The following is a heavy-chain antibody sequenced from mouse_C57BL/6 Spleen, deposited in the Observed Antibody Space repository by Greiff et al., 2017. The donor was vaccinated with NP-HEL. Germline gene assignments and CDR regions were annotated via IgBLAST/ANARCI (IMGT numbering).Heavy chain of an antibody. Sequence: VQLQQPGTELVKPGASVKLSCKASGYTFTSYWMHWVKQRPGQGLAWIGNINPSNGGTNYNEKFKSKATLTVDKSSSTAYMQLSSLTSEDSAVYYCAREVYGYDVGYYAMDYWGQGTSVTVSS. D-gene: IGHD2-2*01. CDR2: INPSNGGT. CDR1: GYTFTSYW. V-gene: IGHV1-53*01. CDR3: AREVYGYDVGYYAMDY. J-gene: IGHJ4*01.